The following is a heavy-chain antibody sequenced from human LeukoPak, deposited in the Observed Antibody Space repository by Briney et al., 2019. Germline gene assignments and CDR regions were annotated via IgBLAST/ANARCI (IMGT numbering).Heavy chain of an antibody. CDR1: GYTFTSYD. D-gene: IGHD2-2*02. V-gene: IGHV1-8*03. CDR3: ARGSGVVVPAAIELDY. CDR2: MNPNSGNT. Sequence: GASVKVSCKASGYTFTSYDINWVRQATGQGLEWMGWMNPNSGNTGYAQKFQGRVTITRNTSISTAYTELSSLRSEDTAVYYCARGSGVVVPAAIELDYWGQGTLVTVSS. J-gene: IGHJ4*02.